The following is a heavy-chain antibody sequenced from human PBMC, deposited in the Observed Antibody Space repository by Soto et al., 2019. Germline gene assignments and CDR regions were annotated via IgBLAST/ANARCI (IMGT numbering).Heavy chain of an antibody. Sequence: SEALSLTCTVSGSSISSGGYYWSWIRQHPGKGLEWIGNVSYSDSSNYNPSLKSRVTISVDTSKNQFSLKLSSVPAAPTAVYYCACTVQSYGWHSGVFDYW. CDR3: ACTVQSYGWHSGVFDY. CDR1: GSSISSGGYY. V-gene: IGHV4-61*08. J-gene: IGHJ4*01. CDR2: VSYSDSS. D-gene: IGHD6-19*01.